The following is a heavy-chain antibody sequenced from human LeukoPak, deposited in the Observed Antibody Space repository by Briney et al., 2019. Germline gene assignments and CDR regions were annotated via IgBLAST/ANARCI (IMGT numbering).Heavy chain of an antibody. CDR3: ARQYDSSGYSTFDY. V-gene: IGHV4-59*01. J-gene: IGHJ4*02. CDR1: GGSISSYY. D-gene: IGHD3-22*01. Sequence: SETLSLTCTVSGGSISSYYWSWIWQPPGKGLEWIGYIYYSGSTNYNPSLKSRVTISVDTSKNQFSLKLSSVTAADTAVYYCARQYDSSGYSTFDYWGQGTLVTVSS. CDR2: IYYSGST.